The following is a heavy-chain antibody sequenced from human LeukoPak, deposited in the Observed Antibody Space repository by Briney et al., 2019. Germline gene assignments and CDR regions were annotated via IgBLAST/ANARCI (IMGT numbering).Heavy chain of an antibody. Sequence: ASVKVSCKASGYTFTGYYMHWVRQAPGQGLEWMGWVNPNSGGTNYAQKFQGWVTMTRDTSISTAYMELSRLRSDDTAVYYCARSLAAAGTFFDYWGQGTLVTVSS. CDR1: GYTFTGYY. CDR2: VNPNSGGT. J-gene: IGHJ4*02. CDR3: ARSLAAAGTFFDY. D-gene: IGHD6-13*01. V-gene: IGHV1-2*04.